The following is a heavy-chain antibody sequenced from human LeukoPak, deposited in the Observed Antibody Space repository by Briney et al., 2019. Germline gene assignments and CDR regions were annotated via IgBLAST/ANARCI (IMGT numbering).Heavy chain of an antibody. CDR2: IVGSGVDT. J-gene: IGHJ4*02. V-gene: IGHV3-23*01. CDR1: GFTFSNYA. D-gene: IGHD2-8*02. Sequence: GGSLRLACVASGFTFSNYAMNWVRHAPGKRLGWVASIVGSGVDTYHAASVKGRFSVSRDNSKNTVYLQMDSLRDEDTAVYYCAKGILGHCTGATCYPFDNWGQGTLVTVSS. CDR3: AKGILGHCTGATCYPFDN.